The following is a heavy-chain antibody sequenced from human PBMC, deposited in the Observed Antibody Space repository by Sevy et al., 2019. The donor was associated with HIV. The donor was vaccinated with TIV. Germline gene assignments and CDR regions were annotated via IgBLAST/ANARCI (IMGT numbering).Heavy chain of an antibody. CDR2: ISGSGGST. J-gene: IGHJ6*02. D-gene: IGHD2-2*01. V-gene: IGHV3-23*01. CDR1: GFTFSSYA. Sequence: GGSLRLSCAASGFTFSSYAMSWVRQAPGKGLEWVSAISGSGGSTYYADSVKGRFTISRDNSKNTLYLQMNSLRAEDTAVYYCAKRPNIVVVPVGMDVWDQGTTVTVSS. CDR3: AKRPNIVVVPVGMDV.